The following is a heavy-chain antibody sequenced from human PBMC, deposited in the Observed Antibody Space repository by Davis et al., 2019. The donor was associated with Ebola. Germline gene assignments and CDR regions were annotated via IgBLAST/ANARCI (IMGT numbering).Heavy chain of an antibody. D-gene: IGHD2-2*01. V-gene: IGHV3-30*03. CDR2: ISYDGNQK. CDR3: ARLSRWVLWY. Sequence: PGGSLRLSCAASGFTFSSYGMHWVRQAPGKGLECVAVISYDGNQKYYADSVKGRFTISRENAKNSLYLQMNSLRAEDTAVYYCARLSRWVLWYWGQGTLVTVSS. J-gene: IGHJ4*02. CDR1: GFTFSSYG.